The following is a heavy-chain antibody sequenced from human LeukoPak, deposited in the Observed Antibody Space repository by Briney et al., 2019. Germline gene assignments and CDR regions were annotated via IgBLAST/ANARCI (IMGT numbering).Heavy chain of an antibody. CDR1: GFTFSNYA. CDR3: VIWGDYDVLTGYYVPDY. D-gene: IGHD3-9*01. J-gene: IGHJ4*02. Sequence: GGSLRLSCVASGFTFSNYAMSWVRQAPGKGLEWVSAITGSDTSTYYADSLKGRFTISRDNSKNTVFLQMNSLRHEDTAIYYCVIWGDYDVLTGYYVPDYWGQGTLVTVSS. CDR2: ITGSDTST. V-gene: IGHV3-23*01.